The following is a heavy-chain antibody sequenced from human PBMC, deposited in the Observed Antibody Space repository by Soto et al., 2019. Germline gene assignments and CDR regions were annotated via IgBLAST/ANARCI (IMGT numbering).Heavy chain of an antibody. CDR3: ARGSPCYSTTCYNPAYFGP. J-gene: IGHJ5*02. Sequence: GGSLRLSCAASEFSFNVFVMHWVRQAPGKGLEWVAVVWNDGSSKDYADSVKGRFTISRDNSKNMLYLQMNSLRADDTAIYYCARGSPCYSTTCYNPAYFGPWGQGTLVTVSS. CDR1: EFSFNVFV. CDR2: VWNDGSSK. D-gene: IGHD2-2*02. V-gene: IGHV3-33*01.